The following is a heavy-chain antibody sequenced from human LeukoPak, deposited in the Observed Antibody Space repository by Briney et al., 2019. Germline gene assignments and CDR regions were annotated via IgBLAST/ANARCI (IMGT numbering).Heavy chain of an antibody. Sequence: SVKVSCKASGGTFSSYAISWVRQAPGQGLEWMGGIIPIFGTANYAQKFQGRVTITADESTSTAYMELSSLRSEDTAVYYCARDHTYYVDTAMVRYFDYWGQGTLVTVSS. J-gene: IGHJ4*02. D-gene: IGHD5-18*01. CDR2: IIPIFGTA. CDR1: GGTFSSYA. CDR3: ARDHTYYVDTAMVRYFDY. V-gene: IGHV1-69*13.